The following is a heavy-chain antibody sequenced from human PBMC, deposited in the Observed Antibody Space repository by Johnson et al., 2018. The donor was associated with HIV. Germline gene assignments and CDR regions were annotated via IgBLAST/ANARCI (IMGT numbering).Heavy chain of an antibody. J-gene: IGHJ3*02. CDR1: GFTFSSYG. CDR2: IHYDGSNK. CDR3: VRRPFGAAPGADAFDI. Sequence: QVQLVESGGGVVQPGRSLRLSCAASGFTFSSYGMHWVRQAPGKGLEWVAFIHYDGSNKYYADSVKGRFTISRDNSKNTLYLQMNSLRAEDTAVYYCVRRPFGAAPGADAFDIWGQGTMVTVSS. V-gene: IGHV3-30*03. D-gene: IGHD6-13*01.